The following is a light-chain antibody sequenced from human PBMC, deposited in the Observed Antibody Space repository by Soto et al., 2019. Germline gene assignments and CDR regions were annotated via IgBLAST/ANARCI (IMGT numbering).Light chain of an antibody. CDR2: KAS. J-gene: IGKJ1*01. CDR1: QSITSW. Sequence: DIQMTQSPSTLYASVGDRVTITCRASQSITSWLAWYQQKPGKAPKLLIHKASSLESGVPSRFSGSGSGTEFTLTISSLQPDDFATYYCQHYNTYPWTFGQGTKVDIK. CDR3: QHYNTYPWT. V-gene: IGKV1-5*03.